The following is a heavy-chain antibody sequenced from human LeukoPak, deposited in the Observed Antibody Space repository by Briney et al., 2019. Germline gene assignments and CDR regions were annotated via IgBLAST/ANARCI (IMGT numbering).Heavy chain of an antibody. CDR3: AGEGDYWHRFDD. CDR2: VNHSGST. J-gene: IGHJ4*02. D-gene: IGHD4-17*01. V-gene: IGHV4-34*01. Sequence: PSETLSLTCAVYGGSFSGYYWSWIRQPPGKGLEWIGEVNHSGSTNYSPSLKSRVTISGDTSKNHLSLKLSSVTAADTAVYYCAGEGDYWHRFDDWGRGTLSPSPQ. CDR1: GGSFSGYY.